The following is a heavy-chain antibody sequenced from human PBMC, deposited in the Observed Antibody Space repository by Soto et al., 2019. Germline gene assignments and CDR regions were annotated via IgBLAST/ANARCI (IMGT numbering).Heavy chain of an antibody. CDR3: AKDSLDLVGATAFDY. CDR2: ISGSGGST. V-gene: IGHV3-23*01. Sequence: GGSLRLSCAASGFTFSSYAMSWVRQAPGKGLEWVSAISGSGGSTYYADSVKGRFTISRDNSKNTLYLQMNSLRAEDTAVYYCAKDSLDLVGATAFDYWGQGTLVTVSS. CDR1: GFTFSSYA. J-gene: IGHJ4*02. D-gene: IGHD1-26*01.